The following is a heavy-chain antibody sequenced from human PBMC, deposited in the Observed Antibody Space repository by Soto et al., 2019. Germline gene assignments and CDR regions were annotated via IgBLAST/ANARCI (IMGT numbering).Heavy chain of an antibody. CDR3: AKGLYYYDSSGYRLFDY. Sequence: VHLLESGGGLVQPGGSLRLSCAASGFTFSSYAMSWVRQAPGKGLEWVSTVSVSGGTTYYADSLKGRFTISRDNSKKTVYLQMNRLRADDTAIYYCAKGLYYYDSSGYRLFDYWGQGTLVTVSS. D-gene: IGHD3-22*01. J-gene: IGHJ4*02. V-gene: IGHV3-23*01. CDR1: GFTFSSYA. CDR2: VSVSGGTT.